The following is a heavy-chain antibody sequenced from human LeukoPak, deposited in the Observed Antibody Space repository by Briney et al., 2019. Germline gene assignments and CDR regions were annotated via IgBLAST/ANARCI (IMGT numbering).Heavy chain of an antibody. CDR2: TYYSGST. J-gene: IGHJ4*02. Sequence: SETLSLTCAVYGGSFSGYYWSWIRQPPGKGLEWIGYTYYSGSTNYNPSLKSRATISVDTSKNQFSLKLSSVTAADTAVYYCAREAPYYYDSSGYYLSRYFDYWGQGTLVTVSS. CDR3: AREAPYYYDSSGYYLSRYFDY. D-gene: IGHD3-22*01. V-gene: IGHV4-59*01. CDR1: GGSFSGYY.